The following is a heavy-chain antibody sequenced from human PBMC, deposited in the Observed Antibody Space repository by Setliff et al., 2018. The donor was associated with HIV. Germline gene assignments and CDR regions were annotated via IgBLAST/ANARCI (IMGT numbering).Heavy chain of an antibody. J-gene: IGHJ6*03. V-gene: IGHV5-51*01. CDR2: IYPGDSDT. D-gene: IGHD1-26*01. Sequence: LGASLKTSCKGSGYKFSSYWIGWVRQTPGKGLEWMGIIYPGDSDTRYSPSFQGQVTISADKSTNTANLQWTELKASDTAVYYCARLPNSATCQSYYMDVWGEGTTVTVSS. CDR3: ARLPNSATCQSYYMDV. CDR1: GYKFSSYW.